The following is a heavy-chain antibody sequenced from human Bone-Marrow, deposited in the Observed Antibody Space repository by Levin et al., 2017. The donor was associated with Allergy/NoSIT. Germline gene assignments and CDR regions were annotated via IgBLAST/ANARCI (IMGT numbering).Heavy chain of an antibody. CDR1: VGSFSDYY. J-gene: IGHJ6*02. CDR2: INHSGSM. V-gene: IGHV4-34*01. CDR3: ARGRREIFGMFVLGRPIPTTYGMDV. D-gene: IGHD3-3*01. Sequence: PSETLSLTCAVYVGSFSDYYWNWVRQPPGKGLEWIGEINHSGSMNQNPSLKSRVSIAVDTSKNQISLKLSSVTAADTAVYYCARGRREIFGMFVLGRPIPTTYGMDVWGQGTTVIVSS.